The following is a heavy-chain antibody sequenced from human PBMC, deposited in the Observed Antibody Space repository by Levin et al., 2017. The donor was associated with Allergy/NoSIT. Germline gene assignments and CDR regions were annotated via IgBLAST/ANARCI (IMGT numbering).Heavy chain of an antibody. CDR3: ARDLQRNNIAVAGTRAVCGMDV. V-gene: IGHV3-11*01. D-gene: IGHD6-19*01. Sequence: GESLKISCAASGFTFSDYYMSWIRQAPGKGLEWVSYISSSGSTIYYADSVKGRFTISRDNAKNSLYLQMNSLRAEDTAVYYCARDLQRNNIAVAGTRAVCGMDVWGQGTTVTVSS. J-gene: IGHJ6*02. CDR1: GFTFSDYY. CDR2: ISSSGSTI.